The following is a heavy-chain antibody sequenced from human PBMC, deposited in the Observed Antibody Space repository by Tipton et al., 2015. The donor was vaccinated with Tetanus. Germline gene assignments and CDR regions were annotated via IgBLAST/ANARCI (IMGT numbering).Heavy chain of an antibody. CDR2: ISWDARVT. CDR3: TRSHRADYFYGMDV. D-gene: IGHD1-14*01. V-gene: IGHV3-43*01. J-gene: IGHJ6*02. CDR1: GFTFDDHA. Sequence: LSCAASGFTFDDHAMHWVRQAPGKGLEWVSLISWDARVTYYSDAVKGRFTISRDNRQGSLYLQMDSLRSEDTALYFCTRSHRADYFYGMDVWGQGTTVTVSS.